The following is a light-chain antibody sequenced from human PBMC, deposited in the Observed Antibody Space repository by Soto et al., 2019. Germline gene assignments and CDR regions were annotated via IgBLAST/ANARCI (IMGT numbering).Light chain of an antibody. Sequence: QSALTQPASVSGSPGQSITISCTGTSSDVGGYNYVSWYQQHPGKAPKLMIYDVRHRPSGVSNRFSGSKSGNTASLTISGLQAEDEADYFCSSFTSGTPYVFGPGTKVTVL. CDR3: SSFTSGTPYV. J-gene: IGLJ1*01. CDR1: SSDVGGYNY. CDR2: DVR. V-gene: IGLV2-14*03.